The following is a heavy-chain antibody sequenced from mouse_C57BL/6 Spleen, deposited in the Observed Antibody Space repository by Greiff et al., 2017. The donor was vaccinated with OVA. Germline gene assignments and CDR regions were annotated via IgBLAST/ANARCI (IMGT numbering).Heavy chain of an antibody. D-gene: IGHD4-1*01. CDR2: IRLKSDNYAT. Sequence: EVMLVESGGGLVQPGGSMKLSCVASGFTFSNYWMNWVRQSPEKGLEWVAQIRLKSDNYATHYAESVKGRFTISRDDSKSSVYLQMNNLRAEDTGIYYCTAGGTFAYWGQGTLVTVSA. V-gene: IGHV6-3*01. J-gene: IGHJ3*01. CDR1: GFTFSNYW. CDR3: TAGGTFAY.